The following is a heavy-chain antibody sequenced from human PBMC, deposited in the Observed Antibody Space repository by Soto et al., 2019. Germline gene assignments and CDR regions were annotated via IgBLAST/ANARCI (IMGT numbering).Heavy chain of an antibody. CDR2: IYHSGST. J-gene: IGHJ5*02. Sequence: SETXSLTCAVSSGSISSSNWWSWVRQPPGKGLEWIGEIYHSGSTNYNPSLKSRVTISVDKSKNQFSLKLSSVTAADTAVYYCARGDCSSTSCYRRGNWFDPWGQGTLVTVSS. CDR1: SGSISSSNW. V-gene: IGHV4-4*02. D-gene: IGHD2-2*01. CDR3: ARGDCSSTSCYRRGNWFDP.